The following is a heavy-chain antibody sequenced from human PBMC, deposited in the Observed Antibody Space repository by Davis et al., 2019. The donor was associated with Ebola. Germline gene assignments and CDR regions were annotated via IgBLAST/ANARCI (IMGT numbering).Heavy chain of an antibody. Sequence: AASVKVSCKASGYTFTSYYMHWVRQAPGQGLEWMGIINPSGGSTSYAQKFQGRVTMTRDTSTSTVYMELSSLRSEDTAVYYCAKPPNNIVGAIYYFDYWGQGTLVTVSS. CDR1: GYTFTSYY. V-gene: IGHV1-46*01. CDR3: AKPPNNIVGAIYYFDY. J-gene: IGHJ4*02. D-gene: IGHD1-26*01. CDR2: INPSGGST.